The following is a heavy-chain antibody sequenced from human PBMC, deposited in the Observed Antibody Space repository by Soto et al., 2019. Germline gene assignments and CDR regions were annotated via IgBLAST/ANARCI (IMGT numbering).Heavy chain of an antibody. D-gene: IGHD2-15*01. CDR2: ISATGGAI. Sequence: EVQLLESGGGLVQPGGSLRLSCVASGFIFITYAMTWVRQAPGKGLEWVSSISATGGAIYYADSVKGRFTTSRDNSKDTLYLQMNSLRVEDTAVYYCAKLVESASTYWGQGTLVTVSS. CDR1: GFIFITYA. CDR3: AKLVESASTY. J-gene: IGHJ4*02. V-gene: IGHV3-23*01.